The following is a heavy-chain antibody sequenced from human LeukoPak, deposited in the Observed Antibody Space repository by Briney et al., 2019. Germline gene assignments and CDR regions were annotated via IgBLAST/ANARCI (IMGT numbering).Heavy chain of an antibody. CDR1: GFTFSDYY. CDR3: ASDYYYYYLGV. J-gene: IGHJ6*03. V-gene: IGHV3-11*04. CDR2: ISSSGSTI. Sequence: GGSLRLSCAASGFTFSDYYMSWIRQAPGKGLEWVSYISSSGSTIYYADSVKGRFTISRDNAKNTLFLQMNSLRAEDTAVYFCASDYYYYYLGVWGKGTTVTVSS.